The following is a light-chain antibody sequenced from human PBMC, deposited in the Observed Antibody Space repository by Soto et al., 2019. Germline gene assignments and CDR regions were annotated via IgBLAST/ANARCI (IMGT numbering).Light chain of an antibody. J-gene: IGLJ1*01. CDR1: SSNIGAGYD. Sequence: QSVLTQPPSVSGAPGQRVTISCTGSSSNIGAGYDVHWYQQLPGTAPKLLIYGNSNRPSGVPDRFCGSKSGTSASLAITGFQVEDEADYYCQSYDSSLSGYVFGTGTKLTVL. V-gene: IGLV1-40*01. CDR2: GNS. CDR3: QSYDSSLSGYV.